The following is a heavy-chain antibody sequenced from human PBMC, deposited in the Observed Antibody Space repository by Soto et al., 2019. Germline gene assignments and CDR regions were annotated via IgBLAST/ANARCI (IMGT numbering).Heavy chain of an antibody. V-gene: IGHV1-18*01. D-gene: IGHD5-12*01. CDR2: ISSYNGDT. J-gene: IGHJ6*02. Sequence: QVQLVQSGAEVKKPGASVKVSCKASGYTFTRSGISCVRQAPGQGPEWRGWISSYNGDTNYAQTFQGRVTMTTDTSTSTAYMELRSLRSDDTAVYYCAREGVAPYYYYGMDVWGQGTPVTVSS. CDR3: AREGVAPYYYYGMDV. CDR1: GYTFTRSG.